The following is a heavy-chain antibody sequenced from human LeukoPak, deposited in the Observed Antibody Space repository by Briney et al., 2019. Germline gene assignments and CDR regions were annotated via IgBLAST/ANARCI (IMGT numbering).Heavy chain of an antibody. V-gene: IGHV3-9*01. J-gene: IGHJ4*02. CDR3: AKVAAAGTRKNYFDY. CDR2: ISWNSGSI. Sequence: GRSLRLSCAASGFTFDDYAMHWVRQAPGKGLEWVSGISWNSGSIGYADSVKGRFTISRDNAKNSLYLQMNSLRAEDTASYYCAKVAAAGTRKNYFDYWGQGTLVTASS. D-gene: IGHD6-13*01. CDR1: GFTFDDYA.